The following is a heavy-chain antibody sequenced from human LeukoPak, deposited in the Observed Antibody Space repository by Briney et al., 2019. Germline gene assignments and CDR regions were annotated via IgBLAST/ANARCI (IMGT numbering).Heavy chain of an antibody. CDR1: GFTFTTYA. CDR3: ARGSSYVFY. D-gene: IGHD5-18*01. V-gene: IGHV3-23*01. J-gene: IGHJ4*02. CDR2: ISGSGAGT. Sequence: GGSLRLSCAASGFTFTTYAMSWVRQAPGKGLEWASTISGSGAGTHYADSVKGRFTISRDNAKNSLFLQMNSLRAEDTAVYYCARGSSYVFYWGQGTLVSVSS.